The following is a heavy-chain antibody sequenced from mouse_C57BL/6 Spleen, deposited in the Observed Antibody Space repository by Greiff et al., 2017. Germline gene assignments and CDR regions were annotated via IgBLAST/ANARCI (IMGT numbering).Heavy chain of an antibody. CDR2: IDPETGGT. V-gene: IGHV1-15*01. J-gene: IGHJ3*01. Sequence: QLQLQPSGAELVRPGASVTLSCKSSGYTFTDYEMHWVKQTPVPGLEWIGAIDPETGGTAYNQKFKGKAILTADKSSSTAYMELRSLTSEDSAVYYCTRDYGSSYEAYWGQGTLVTVSA. D-gene: IGHD1-1*01. CDR3: TRDYGSSYEAY. CDR1: GYTFTDYE.